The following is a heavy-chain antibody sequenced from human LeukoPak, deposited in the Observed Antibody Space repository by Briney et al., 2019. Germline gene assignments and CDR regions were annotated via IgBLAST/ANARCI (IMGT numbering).Heavy chain of an antibody. V-gene: IGHV3-7*04. J-gene: IGHJ4*02. CDR3: ARGGYGDYFY. CDR1: GFTFSNYW. D-gene: IGHD4-17*01. CDR2: IKQDGSEK. Sequence: PGGSLRLSCAATGFTFSNYWMNWVRQAPGKGLEWVANIKQDGSEKYYVDSVKGRFTISRDNARNSLYLQMNSLRAEDTAVYYCARGGYGDYFYWGQGTLVTVSS.